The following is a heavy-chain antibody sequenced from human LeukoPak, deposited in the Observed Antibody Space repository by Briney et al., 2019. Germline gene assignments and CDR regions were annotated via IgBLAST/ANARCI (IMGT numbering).Heavy chain of an antibody. CDR3: ASSSWGSGDDFDI. D-gene: IGHD7-27*01. CDR2: IYPGDSDT. J-gene: IGHJ3*02. Sequence: GESLKISCKGSGYSCTSSRSGWVRQMPGKGLEWMGIIYPGDSDTRYSPSFQGQVTISADKSISTAYLQWSSLKASDSAMYYCASSSWGSGDDFDIWGQGTMVTVSS. V-gene: IGHV5-51*01. CDR1: GYSCTSSR.